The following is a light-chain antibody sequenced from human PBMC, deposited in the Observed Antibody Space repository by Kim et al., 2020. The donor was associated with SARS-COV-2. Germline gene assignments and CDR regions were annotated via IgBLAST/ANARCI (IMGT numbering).Light chain of an antibody. CDR3: CSYAGSYTPWV. J-gene: IGLJ3*02. CDR2: VVS. V-gene: IGLV2-11*01. Sequence: QSALTQPRSVSGSPGQSVTISCTGTSSDVGDYNYVSWYQQHPGKAPKVMIYVVSERPSGVPDRFSGSKSGNTASLTISGLQAEDEADYYCCSYAGSYTPWVFGGGTQLTVL. CDR1: SSDVGDYNY.